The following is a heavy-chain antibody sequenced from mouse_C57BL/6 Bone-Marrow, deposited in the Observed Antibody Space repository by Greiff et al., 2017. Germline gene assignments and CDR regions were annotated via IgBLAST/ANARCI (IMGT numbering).Heavy chain of an antibody. D-gene: IGHD2-3*01. CDR1: GYAFSSSW. V-gene: IGHV1-82*01. CDR2: IYPGDGDT. Sequence: QVQLKESGPELVKPGASVKISCKASGYAFSSSWMNWVKQRPGKGLEWIGRIYPGDGDTNYNGKFKGKATLTADKSSSTAYMQLSSLTSEDSAVYFCARGGWLLPFDYWGQGTTLTVSS. J-gene: IGHJ2*01. CDR3: ARGGWLLPFDY.